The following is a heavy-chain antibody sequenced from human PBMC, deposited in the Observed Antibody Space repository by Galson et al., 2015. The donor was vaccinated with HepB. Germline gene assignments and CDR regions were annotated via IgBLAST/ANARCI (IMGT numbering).Heavy chain of an antibody. Sequence: SLRLSCAASGFTFSSYDMHWVRQAPGKGLEWVAVISYDGSNKYYADSVKGRFTISRDNSKNTLYLQMNSLRAEDTAVYFCAKDKAPYNWNYGDYFDYWGQGTLVTVSS. J-gene: IGHJ4*02. CDR1: GFTFSSYD. CDR3: AKDKAPYNWNYGDYFDY. CDR2: ISYDGSNK. V-gene: IGHV3-30*18. D-gene: IGHD1-7*01.